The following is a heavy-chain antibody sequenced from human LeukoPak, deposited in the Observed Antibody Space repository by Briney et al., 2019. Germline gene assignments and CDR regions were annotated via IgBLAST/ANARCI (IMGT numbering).Heavy chain of an antibody. CDR2: ISAYNGNT. Sequence: SXXRQAPGQGLEWMGWISAYNGNTNYAQKLQGRVTMTTDTSTSTAYMELRSLRSDDTAVYYCARELGTYYDFWSGYYTGPSGMDVWGQGTTVTVSS. V-gene: IGHV1-18*01. D-gene: IGHD3-3*01. CDR3: ARELGTYYDFWSGYYTGPSGMDV. J-gene: IGHJ6*02.